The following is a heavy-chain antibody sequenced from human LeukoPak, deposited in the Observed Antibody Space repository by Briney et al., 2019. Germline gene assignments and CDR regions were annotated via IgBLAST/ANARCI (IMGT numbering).Heavy chain of an antibody. V-gene: IGHV3-23*01. CDR3: AKVADGFYGFDI. D-gene: IGHD3-3*01. CDR2: ITYSGDST. CDR1: GFTFSSYD. J-gene: IGHJ3*02. Sequence: QPGGSLKLSCAASGFTFSSYDMNWVRRASGKGLGWVSGITYSGDSTYYAASVKGRFTISRDNSKNTLYLQMSSLRAEDTAAYYCAKVADGFYGFDIWGQGTVVTVSS.